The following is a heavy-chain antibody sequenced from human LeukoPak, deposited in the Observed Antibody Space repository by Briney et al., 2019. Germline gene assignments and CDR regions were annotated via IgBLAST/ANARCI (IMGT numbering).Heavy chain of an antibody. CDR2: INHSGST. CDR1: GGSFSGYY. V-gene: IGHV4-34*01. D-gene: IGHD2-2*01. Sequence: SETLSLTCAVYGGSFSGYYWSWIRQPPGKGLEWIGEINHSGSTNYNPSLKSRVTISVDTSKNQFSLKLSSVTAADTAVYYCARGGIVVVPLRWYYFDYWGQGTLVTVSS. CDR3: ARGGIVVVPLRWYYFDY. J-gene: IGHJ4*02.